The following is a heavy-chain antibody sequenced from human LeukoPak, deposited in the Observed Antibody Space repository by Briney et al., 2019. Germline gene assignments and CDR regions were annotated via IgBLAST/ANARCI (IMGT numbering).Heavy chain of an antibody. CDR3: ARVFRPSSGYYGVGY. D-gene: IGHD3-22*01. V-gene: IGHV1-8*02. CDR1: GYGFTGYY. CDR2: MNPNSGNT. Sequence: ASVKVSCKASGYGFTGYYIHWVRQATGQGLVWMGWMNPNSGNTGYAQKFQGRVTMTRNTSISTAYMELSSLRSEDTAVYYCARVFRPSSGYYGVGYWGQGTLVTVSS. J-gene: IGHJ4*02.